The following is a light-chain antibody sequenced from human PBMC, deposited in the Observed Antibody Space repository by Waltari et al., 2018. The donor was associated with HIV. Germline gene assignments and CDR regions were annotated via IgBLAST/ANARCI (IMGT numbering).Light chain of an antibody. CDR2: FAS. CDR3: LQSSTFPYT. Sequence: ELVLTQSPDFQSVTPGEKVTITCRASQNTGTSLHWYQQKPGQSPTLLIKFASQSFPGVPSGFSGGGSGTDFTLTINSLEAEDAATYYCLQSSTFPYTFGQGTKLEIK. V-gene: IGKV6-21*01. J-gene: IGKJ2*01. CDR1: QNTGTS.